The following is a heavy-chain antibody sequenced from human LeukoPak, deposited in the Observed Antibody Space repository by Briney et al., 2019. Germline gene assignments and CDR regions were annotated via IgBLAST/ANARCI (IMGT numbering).Heavy chain of an antibody. CDR2: VDHSGST. CDR3: ARHVLLWLGEHNYAFDI. V-gene: IGHV4-59*08. CDR1: GGSINSYY. Sequence: PSETLSLTCTVSGGSINSYYWSWVRQPPGKGLEWIGYVDHSGSTSYNPSLKSRTSVSVDTSKNQFSLRLESVTAADTALYYCARHVLLWLGEHNYAFDIWGRGTMVAVSS. D-gene: IGHD3-10*01. J-gene: IGHJ3*02.